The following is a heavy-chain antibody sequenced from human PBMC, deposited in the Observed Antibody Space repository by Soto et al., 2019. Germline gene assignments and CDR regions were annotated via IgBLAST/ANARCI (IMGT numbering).Heavy chain of an antibody. CDR2: IIPIFGAA. D-gene: IGHD3-22*01. V-gene: IGHV1-69*13. CDR3: ALGAGATGLLRRSSMDV. J-gene: IGHJ6*02. CDR1: GGTFSSYA. Sequence: GASVKVSCKASGGTFSSYAISWVRQAPGQGLEWMGGIIPIFGAANYAQKFQGRVTITADESTSTAYMELSSLRSEDTAVYYCALGAGATGLLRRSSMDVWGQGTTVTVSS.